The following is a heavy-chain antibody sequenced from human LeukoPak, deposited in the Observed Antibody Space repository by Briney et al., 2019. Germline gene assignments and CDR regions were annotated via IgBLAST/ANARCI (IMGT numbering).Heavy chain of an antibody. D-gene: IGHD5-12*01. Sequence: GGSLRLSCAASGLTFSTYAMKWVRQAPGKGLEWVSHIDSRGTYILYADSVKGRLTISRDNAKNSLYLQVSSLRAEDTAVYYCARDSGRSGSLDYWGQGTLVTVSS. CDR2: IDSRGTYI. CDR3: ARDSGRSGSLDY. V-gene: IGHV3-21*05. CDR1: GLTFSTYA. J-gene: IGHJ4*02.